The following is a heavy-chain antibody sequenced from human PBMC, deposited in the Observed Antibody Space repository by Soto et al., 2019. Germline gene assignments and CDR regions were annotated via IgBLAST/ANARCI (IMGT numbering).Heavy chain of an antibody. CDR2: INWNSDKV. CDR3: AKDKGGTPYYIDS. V-gene: IGHV3-9*01. Sequence: EVLLVESGGGLVQPGRSLRLSCAVSGFYFGNYAMHWVRQAPGKGLEWVAAINWNSDKVAYAGSVLGRFTIFRDSAKNSLHLQMNDLTTEETAFYYCAKDKGGTPYYIDSWGRGILVTVSS. D-gene: IGHD6-25*01. J-gene: IGHJ4*02. CDR1: GFYFGNYA.